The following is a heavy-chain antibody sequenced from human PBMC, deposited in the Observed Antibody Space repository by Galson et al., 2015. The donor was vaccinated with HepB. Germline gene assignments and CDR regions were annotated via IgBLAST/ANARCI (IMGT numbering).Heavy chain of an antibody. CDR2: ISSSSSTI. V-gene: IGHV3-48*04. CDR1: GFTFSSYS. D-gene: IGHD5-18*01. CDR3: ARANSYGYLGFG. Sequence: SLRLSCAASGFTFSSYSMNWVRQAPGKGLEWVSYISSSSSTIYYADSVKGRFTISRDNAKNSLYLQMNSLRAEDTAVYHCARANSYGYLGFGWGQGTLVTVSS. J-gene: IGHJ4*02.